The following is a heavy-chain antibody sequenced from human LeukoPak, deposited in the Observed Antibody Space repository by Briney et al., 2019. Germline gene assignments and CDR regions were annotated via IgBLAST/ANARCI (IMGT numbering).Heavy chain of an antibody. CDR1: GYSFTSYW. CDR2: IYPGDSDT. V-gene: IGHV5-51*01. Sequence: GESLKISCKGSGYSFTSYWIGWVRQMPGKGLEWMGIIYPGDSDTRYSPSFQGQVTITADKSISTAYLQWSSLKASDTAMYYCARPRLPYYYDSSGRNDAFDIWGQGTMVTVSS. CDR3: ARPRLPYYYDSSGRNDAFDI. D-gene: IGHD3-22*01. J-gene: IGHJ3*02.